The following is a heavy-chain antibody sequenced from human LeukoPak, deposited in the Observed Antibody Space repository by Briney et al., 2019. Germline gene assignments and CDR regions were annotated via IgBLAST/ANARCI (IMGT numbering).Heavy chain of an antibody. CDR2: ISYDGSNK. V-gene: IGHV3-30-3*01. J-gene: IGHJ3*02. Sequence: TGGSLRLSCAASGFTFSSHAMHWVRQAPGKGLEWVAVISYDGSNKYYADSVKGRFTISRDNSKNTLYLQMNSLRAEDTAVYYCARSPYVLYDSSGYRGAFDIWGQGTMVTVSS. CDR1: GFTFSSHA. CDR3: ARSPYVLYDSSGYRGAFDI. D-gene: IGHD3-22*01.